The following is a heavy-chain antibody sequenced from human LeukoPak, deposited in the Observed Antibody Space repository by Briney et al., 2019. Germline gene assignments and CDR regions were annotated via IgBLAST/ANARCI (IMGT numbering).Heavy chain of an antibody. CDR2: ISGSGGRT. CDR3: AKIMAAADVLRAFIYYGMDV. J-gene: IGHJ6*02. D-gene: IGHD6-13*01. Sequence: GGSLRLSCAASGFTFSSYWMSWVRQAPGKGLEWVSAISGSGGRTEYADSVKGRFTISRDDSRNTLFLQMNSLRAEDTAVYYCAKIMAAADVLRAFIYYGMDVWGQGTTVTVSS. V-gene: IGHV3-23*01. CDR1: GFTFSSYW.